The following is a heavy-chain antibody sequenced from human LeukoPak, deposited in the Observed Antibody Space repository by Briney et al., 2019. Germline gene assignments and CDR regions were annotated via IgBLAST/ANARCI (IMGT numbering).Heavy chain of an antibody. CDR2: INPNSGGT. D-gene: IGHD6-19*01. V-gene: IGHV1-2*02. J-gene: IGHJ4*02. Sequence: ASVKVSCKASGYTFTGYYMHWVRQAPGQGLEWMGWINPNSGGTNYAQKFQGRVTMTRDTSISTAYMELSRLRSDDTAVYYCARDGTYSSGSLPKYWGQGTLVSVSS. CDR3: ARDGTYSSGSLPKY. CDR1: GYTFTGYY.